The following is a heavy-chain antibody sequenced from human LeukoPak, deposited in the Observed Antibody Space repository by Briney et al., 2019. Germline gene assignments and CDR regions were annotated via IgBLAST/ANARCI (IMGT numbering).Heavy chain of an antibody. V-gene: IGHV3-21*01. D-gene: IGHD3-3*01. J-gene: IGHJ6*03. CDR2: ISSSSSYI. Sequence: GGSLRLSCAASGFTFSSYSMNWVRQAPGKGLEWVSSISSSSSYIYYADSVKGRFTISRDNAKNSLYLQMNSLRAEDTAVYYCARDTPPASDFWGGYYDYYYMDVWGKGTTVTVSS. CDR3: ARDTPPASDFWGGYYDYYYMDV. CDR1: GFTFSSYS.